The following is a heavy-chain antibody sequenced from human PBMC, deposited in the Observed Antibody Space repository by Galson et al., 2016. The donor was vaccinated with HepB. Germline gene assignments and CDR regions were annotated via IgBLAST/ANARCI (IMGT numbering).Heavy chain of an antibody. D-gene: IGHD6-19*01. CDR2: MHPSGQS. CDR1: GVSIAICYW. CDR3: AASSGWWRLDF. J-gene: IGHJ4*02. V-gene: IGHV4-4*02. Sequence: SETLSLTCAVSGVSIAICYWWSWVRQTPGKGLEWIGEMHPSGQSNYNPSLKSRVSISVDKSKSQFALELTSVPAADTAVYFCAASSGWWRLDFWGQGTLVPVSS.